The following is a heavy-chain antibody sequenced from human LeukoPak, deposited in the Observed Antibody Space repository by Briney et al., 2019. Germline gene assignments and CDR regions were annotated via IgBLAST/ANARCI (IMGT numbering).Heavy chain of an antibody. V-gene: IGHV1-8*01. Sequence: ASVKVSCKASGYTFTSYEINWVRQATGQGLEWMGWMNPNSGDTGYAQKFQGRVTMTRDTSISTAYMELSSLRSEDTAVYYCASDILTGPTNWFDPWGQGTLVTVSS. CDR2: MNPNSGDT. CDR3: ASDILTGPTNWFDP. CDR1: GYTFTSYE. D-gene: IGHD3-9*01. J-gene: IGHJ5*02.